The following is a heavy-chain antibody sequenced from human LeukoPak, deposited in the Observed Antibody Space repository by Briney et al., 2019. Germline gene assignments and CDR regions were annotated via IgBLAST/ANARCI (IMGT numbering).Heavy chain of an antibody. Sequence: SETLSLTCAVYGGSFSGYYWSWIRQPPGKGLEWIGEINHSGSTNYNPSLKSRVTISVDTSKNQFSLKLSSVTAADTAVYYCARAVGVFITMIVDWGQGTLVTVSS. J-gene: IGHJ4*02. CDR3: ARAVGVFITMIVD. CDR2: INHSGST. CDR1: GGSFSGYY. V-gene: IGHV4-34*01. D-gene: IGHD3-22*01.